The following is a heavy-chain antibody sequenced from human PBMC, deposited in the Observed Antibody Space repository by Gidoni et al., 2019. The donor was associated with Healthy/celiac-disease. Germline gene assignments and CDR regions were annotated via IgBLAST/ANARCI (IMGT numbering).Heavy chain of an antibody. CDR3: ARSGYYYDSSGYRSFDY. Sequence: QVQLQESGPGLVKPSETLSLTCTVSGGSVSSGSYYWSWIRQPPGKGLEWIGYIYYSGSTNYNPSLKSRVTISVDTSKNQFSLKLSSVTAADTAVYYCARSGYYYDSSGYRSFDYWGQGTLVTVSS. D-gene: IGHD3-22*01. J-gene: IGHJ4*02. CDR1: GGSVSSGSYY. CDR2: IYYSGST. V-gene: IGHV4-61*01.